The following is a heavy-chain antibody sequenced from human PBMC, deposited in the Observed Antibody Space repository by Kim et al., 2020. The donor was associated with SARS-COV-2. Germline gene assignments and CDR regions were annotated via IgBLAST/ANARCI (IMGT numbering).Heavy chain of an antibody. CDR2: IRSKANDYAT. D-gene: IGHD3-22*01. V-gene: IGHV3-73*01. CDR1: GFTFSGSA. Sequence: GGSLRLSCAASGFTFSGSAIHWVRQASGKGLEWIGRIRSKANDYATEYAASVKGRFTISRDDSKNTAYLQMNSLRTEDTAVFYCSVYYYDSSGYHDAFDIWGQGTMVTVSS. J-gene: IGHJ3*02. CDR3: SVYYYDSSGYHDAFDI.